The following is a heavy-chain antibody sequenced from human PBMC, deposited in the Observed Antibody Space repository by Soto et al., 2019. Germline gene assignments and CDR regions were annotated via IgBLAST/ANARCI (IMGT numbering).Heavy chain of an antibody. V-gene: IGHV3-23*01. CDR1: GFTFSSYA. CDR3: ASHYDFWIGPLTGYYDNCMDA. J-gene: IGHJ6*02. D-gene: IGHD3-3*01. Sequence: PGGSLRLSCAASGFTFSSYAMSWVRQAPGKGLEWVSAISGSSGSTYYADSVKGRFTISRDNSKNTLYLQMNSLRAEDTAVYYCASHYDFWIGPLTGYYDNCMDAGGQGTTVT. CDR2: ISGSSGST.